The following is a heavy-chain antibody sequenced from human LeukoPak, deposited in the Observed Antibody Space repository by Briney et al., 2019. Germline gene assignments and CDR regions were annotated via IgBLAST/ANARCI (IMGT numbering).Heavy chain of an antibody. J-gene: IGHJ6*03. Sequence: ASVKVSCKASGYTFTSYYMHWVRQAPGQGLEWMGIINPSGGSTSYAQKFQGRVTVTRDMSTSTVYMELSGLRSEDTAVYYCARSRPPLGTRWDYMDVWGKGTAVTVSS. D-gene: IGHD1-1*01. V-gene: IGHV1-46*01. CDR1: GYTFTSYY. CDR3: ARSRPPLGTRWDYMDV. CDR2: INPSGGST.